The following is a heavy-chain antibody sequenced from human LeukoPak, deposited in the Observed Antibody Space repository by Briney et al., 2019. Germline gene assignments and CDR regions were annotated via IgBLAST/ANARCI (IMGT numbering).Heavy chain of an antibody. CDR2: MSYSGRT. CDR3: ARLQLRHCSRTSCANEFDY. J-gene: IGHJ4*02. D-gene: IGHD2-2*01. Sequence: SETLSLTCTVSGGSVSSYYWSWIRQTPEKGLEWIGYMSYSGRTDYGPSLKSRVTMSVDTSKNQFSLKMSYVTAADTGVYYCARLQLRHCSRTSCANEFDYWGQGTLATVSS. V-gene: IGHV4-59*02. CDR1: GGSVSSYY.